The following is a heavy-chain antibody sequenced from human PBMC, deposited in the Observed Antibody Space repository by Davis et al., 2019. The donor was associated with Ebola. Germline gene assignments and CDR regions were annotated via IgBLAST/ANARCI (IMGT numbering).Heavy chain of an antibody. Sequence: GGSLRLSCSASGFTFSSYAMHWVRQAPGKGLEYVSAISSNGGSTYYADSVKGRFTISRDDSKNTAYLQMNSLKTEDTAVYYCTGSTGTRDYWGQGTLVTVSS. J-gene: IGHJ4*02. CDR3: TGSTGTRDY. V-gene: IGHV3-64*04. CDR2: ISSNGGST. CDR1: GFTFSSYA. D-gene: IGHD1/OR15-1a*01.